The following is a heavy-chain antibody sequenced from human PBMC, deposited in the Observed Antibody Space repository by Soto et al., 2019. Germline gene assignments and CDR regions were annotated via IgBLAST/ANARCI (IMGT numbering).Heavy chain of an antibody. CDR2: IYWNDDK. D-gene: IGHD2-21*02. CDR3: AHLFSDCGGDCYSPEYFQH. CDR1: GFSLSTSGVG. V-gene: IGHV2-5*01. J-gene: IGHJ1*01. Sequence: SGPTLVHPTQTLTLTCTFSGFSLSTSGVGVGWIRQPPGKALEWLALIYWNDDKRYSPSLKSRLTITKDTSKNQVVLTMTNMDPVDTATYYCAHLFSDCGGDCYSPEYFQHWGQGTLVTVSS.